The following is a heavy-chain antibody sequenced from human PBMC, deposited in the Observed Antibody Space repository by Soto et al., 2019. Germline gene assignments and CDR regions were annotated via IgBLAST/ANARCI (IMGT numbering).Heavy chain of an antibody. CDR2: IYYSGST. CDR1: GGSISSSSYY. J-gene: IGHJ4*02. CDR3: ARHNIVVDHLRYFDY. V-gene: IGHV4-39*01. Sequence: PSETLSLTCTVSGGSISSSSYYWGWIRQPPGKGLEWIGSIYYSGSTYYNPSLKSRVTISVDTSKNQFSLKLSSVTAADTAVYYCARHNIVVDHLRYFDYWGQGTLVTVSS. D-gene: IGHD2-15*01.